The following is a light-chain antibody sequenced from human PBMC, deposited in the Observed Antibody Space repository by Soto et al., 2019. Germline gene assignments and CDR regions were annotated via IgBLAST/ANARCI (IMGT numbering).Light chain of an antibody. CDR1: QNILYDSDKRNY. Sequence: DIVLTQFPDSLSVSLGETATINCKSSQNILYDSDKRNYLGWFQQKPGQPPKLLISWASTREYGVPDRFRGSGSGTDFTLTIRSLQADDVALYFCQQYYSAPTFGQGTRVEIK. CDR2: WAS. CDR3: QQYYSAPT. J-gene: IGKJ1*01. V-gene: IGKV4-1*01.